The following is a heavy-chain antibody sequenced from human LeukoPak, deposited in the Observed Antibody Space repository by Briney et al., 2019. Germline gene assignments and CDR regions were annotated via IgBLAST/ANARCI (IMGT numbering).Heavy chain of an antibody. V-gene: IGHV4-61*01. J-gene: IGHJ5*01. Sequence: KPSETLSLTCSVSGGSVSSGSYYWSWVRQPPGKGLEWIGYIYYSGSTNYNPSLKSRVTISVDSSKNQFSLKMTSVTAADTAAYYCTISGYSDSSGSYNYFDSWGQGTLVTVSS. CDR1: GGSVSSGSYY. CDR2: IYYSGST. D-gene: IGHD3-22*01. CDR3: TISGYSDSSGSYNYFDS.